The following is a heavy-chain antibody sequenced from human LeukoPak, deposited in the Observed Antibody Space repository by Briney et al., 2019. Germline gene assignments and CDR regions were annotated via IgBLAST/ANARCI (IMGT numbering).Heavy chain of an antibody. D-gene: IGHD3-10*01. CDR2: ISAYNGDT. V-gene: IGHV1-18*01. CDR1: GYTYTTYG. J-gene: IGHJ4*02. Sequence: GASVKVSCKASGYTYTTYGITWVRQAPGQGPEWMGWISAYNGDTNYAQKLQGRATMTTDTSTNTAYMELRSLRSDDTAVYYCARDKAVYYGSGLRLDYWGQGTLVTVSS. CDR3: ARDKAVYYGSGLRLDY.